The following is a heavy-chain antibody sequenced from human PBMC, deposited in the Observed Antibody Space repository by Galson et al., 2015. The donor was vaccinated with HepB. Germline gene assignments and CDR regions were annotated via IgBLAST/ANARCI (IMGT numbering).Heavy chain of an antibody. J-gene: IGHJ4*02. Sequence: SLRLSCAASGFTFSSYAMSWVRQAPGKGLEWVSAISGSGGSTYYADSVKGRFTISRDNSKNTLYLQMNSLRAEDTAVYYCAKTRLERRKVLVGWKEYYFDYWGQGTLVTVSS. CDR2: ISGSGGST. V-gene: IGHV3-23*01. D-gene: IGHD1-1*01. CDR1: GFTFSSYA. CDR3: AKTRLERRKVLVGWKEYYFDY.